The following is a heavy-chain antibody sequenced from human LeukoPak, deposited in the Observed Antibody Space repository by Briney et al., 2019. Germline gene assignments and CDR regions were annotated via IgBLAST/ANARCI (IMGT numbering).Heavy chain of an antibody. J-gene: IGHJ4*02. CDR1: GFTVSSNY. V-gene: IGHV3-53*01. CDR2: IYSGGST. CDR3: AKDGYSFGHDFDY. Sequence: PGGSLRLSCAASGFTVSSNYMSWVRQAPGKGLEWFSVIYSGGSTYYADSVKGRFTISRDNAKNTLYLQMNSLRAEDTAVYYCAKDGYSFGHDFDYWGQGTLVTVSS. D-gene: IGHD5-18*01.